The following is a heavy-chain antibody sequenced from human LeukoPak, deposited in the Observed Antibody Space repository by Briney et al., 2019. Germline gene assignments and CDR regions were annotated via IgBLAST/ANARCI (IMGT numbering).Heavy chain of an antibody. CDR1: GGTFSSYA. Sequence: SVKVSCKASGGTFSSYAISWVRQAPGQGLEWMGGIIPISGTANYAQKFQGRVTITTDESTSTAYMELSGLRSEDTAVYYCAGSMLPNYYFDYWGQGTLVTVSS. CDR2: IIPISGTA. CDR3: AGSMLPNYYFDY. J-gene: IGHJ4*02. V-gene: IGHV1-69*05. D-gene: IGHD2-8*01.